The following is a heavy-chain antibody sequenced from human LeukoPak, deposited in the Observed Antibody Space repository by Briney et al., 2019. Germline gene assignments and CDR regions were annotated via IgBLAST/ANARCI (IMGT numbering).Heavy chain of an antibody. CDR2: ISSNGRST. V-gene: IGHV3-64*01. CDR3: ARVDYGSGCDS. Sequence: QTGGSLRLSCAASGFTLRSYSMHWVRQAPGKGLEFVSAISSNGRSTYYANSVKGRFTIPRDNSKNTLYLQMGSLRTEDMAVYYCARVDYGSGCDSWGQGTLVTVSS. D-gene: IGHD6-19*01. CDR1: GFTLRSYS. J-gene: IGHJ4*02.